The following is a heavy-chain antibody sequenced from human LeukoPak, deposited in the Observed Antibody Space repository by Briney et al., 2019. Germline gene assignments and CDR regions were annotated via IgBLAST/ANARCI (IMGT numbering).Heavy chain of an antibody. CDR1: GFTFSSYS. V-gene: IGHV3-21*01. CDR2: ISSTSSYI. Sequence: GGSLRLSCAASGFTFSSYSMNWVRQALGKGLEWVSSISSTSSYIYYADSVKGRFTISRDNAKNSLFLRMNSLRAEDTAVYYCARDRSSWQRGGDYYFDYWGQGTLVTVSS. D-gene: IGHD6-13*01. CDR3: ARDRSSWQRGGDYYFDY. J-gene: IGHJ4*02.